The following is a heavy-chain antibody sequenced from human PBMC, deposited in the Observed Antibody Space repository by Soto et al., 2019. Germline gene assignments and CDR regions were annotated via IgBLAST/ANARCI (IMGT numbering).Heavy chain of an antibody. CDR1: GYTFTRYD. V-gene: IGHV1-8*01. Sequence: QVQLVQSGAEVKKPGASVKVSCKASGYTFTRYDINWVRQATGQGLEWMGWMNPNSGNTGYAQKFQGRVTMTTKTSIRKAYLELSSMRCEDTAVYYCEPEWTGTSSMDVWGQGTRVTVSS. D-gene: IGHD1-1*01. J-gene: IGHJ6*02. CDR2: MNPNSGNT. CDR3: EPEWTGTSSMDV.